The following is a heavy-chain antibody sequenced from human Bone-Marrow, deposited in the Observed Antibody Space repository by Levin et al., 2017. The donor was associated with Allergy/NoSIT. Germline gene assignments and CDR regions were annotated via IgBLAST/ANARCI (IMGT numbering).Heavy chain of an antibody. CDR1: GYIFTDYY. J-gene: IGHJ1*01. Sequence: ASVKVSCKASGYIFTDYYIYWVRQAPGQGLEWMGRINPNSGGTTYAQKFQGRVTMTRDTSITTVDMELNRLTSDDTAVYFCVRERSRSGVQGIIVHRGQAPWSSSPQ. CDR3: VRERSRSGVQGIIVH. D-gene: IGHD3-10*01. CDR2: INPNSGGT. V-gene: IGHV1-2*06.